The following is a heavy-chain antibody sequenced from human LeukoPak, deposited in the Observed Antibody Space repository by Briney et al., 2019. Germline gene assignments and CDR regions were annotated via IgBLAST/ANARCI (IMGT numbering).Heavy chain of an antibody. D-gene: IGHD4-17*01. V-gene: IGHV1-2*02. CDR2: INSDSGGT. CDR1: GYTFTGYY. J-gene: IGHJ4*02. Sequence: ASVTVSCTASGYTFTGYYIDWVRQAPGQGLEWMGWINSDSGGTNYAQKFQGRVTMTRDTSTSTAYMELSSLRSDDTAFYYCARDTITVTTPYFDYWGQGTLVTVPS. CDR3: ARDTITVTTPYFDY.